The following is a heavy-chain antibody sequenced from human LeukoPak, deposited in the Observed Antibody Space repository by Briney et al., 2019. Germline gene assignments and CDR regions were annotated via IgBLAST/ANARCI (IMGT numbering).Heavy chain of an antibody. Sequence: GGSLRLSCVVSGFTFSNYYMSWVRQAPGKGLEWVANIKQDGREKYYVDSVKGRFTISRDNAKNSLYLQMNSLRAEDTAVYYCARVEDYDILTGFDYWGQGTLVTVSS. V-gene: IGHV3-7*01. CDR2: IKQDGREK. D-gene: IGHD3-9*01. J-gene: IGHJ4*02. CDR1: GFTFSNYY. CDR3: ARVEDYDILTGFDY.